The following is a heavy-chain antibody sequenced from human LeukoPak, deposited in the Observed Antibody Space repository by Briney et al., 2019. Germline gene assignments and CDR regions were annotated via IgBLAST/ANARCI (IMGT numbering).Heavy chain of an antibody. Sequence: GGSLRLSCAASGFTFSSYWMHWVRQAPGKGLVXVXRXXSDGSSTSYADSVKGRFTISRDNAKNTLYLQMNSLRAEDTAVYYCARKTGAAAATGGYYFDYWGQGTLVTVSS. CDR2: XXSDGSST. CDR3: ARKTGAAAATGGYYFDY. CDR1: GFTFSSYW. J-gene: IGHJ4*02. V-gene: IGHV3-74*01. D-gene: IGHD6-13*01.